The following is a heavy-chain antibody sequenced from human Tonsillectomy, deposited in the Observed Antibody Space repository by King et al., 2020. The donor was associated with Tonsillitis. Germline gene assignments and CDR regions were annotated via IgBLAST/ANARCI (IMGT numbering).Heavy chain of an antibody. CDR3: ARDAPYYDFWSGYSDYYYYGMDV. CDR1: GGSISSGGYS. J-gene: IGHJ6*02. Sequence: QLQESGPGLVKPSQTLSLTCAVSGGSISSGGYSWSWIRQPPGKGLEWIGYIYYSGSTYYNPSLKSRVTISVDTSKNQFSLKLSSVTAADTAVYYCARDAPYYDFWSGYSDYYYYGMDVWGQGTTVTVSS. D-gene: IGHD3-3*01. CDR2: IYYSGST. V-gene: IGHV4-30-4*07.